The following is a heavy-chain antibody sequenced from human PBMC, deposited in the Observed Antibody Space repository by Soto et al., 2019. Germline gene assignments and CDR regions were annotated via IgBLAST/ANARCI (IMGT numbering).Heavy chain of an antibody. J-gene: IGHJ5*02. V-gene: IGHV5-51*01. Sequence: GESLKISCKGSGYSFTSYWIGWVRQMPGKGLEWMGIIYPGDSDTRYSPSFQGQVTISADKSISTAYLQWSSLKASDTAMYDCARAVRVRYDSSGRWFDPWGQGTLVTVSS. CDR3: ARAVRVRYDSSGRWFDP. D-gene: IGHD3-22*01. CDR2: IYPGDSDT. CDR1: GYSFTSYW.